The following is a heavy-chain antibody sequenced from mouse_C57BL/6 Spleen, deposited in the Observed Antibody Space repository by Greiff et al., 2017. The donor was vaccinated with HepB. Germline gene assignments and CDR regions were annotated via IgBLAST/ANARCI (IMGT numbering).Heavy chain of an antibody. D-gene: IGHD1-1*01. CDR2: IDPANGNT. Sequence: VQLQQSVAELVRPGASVKLSCTASGFNFKNTYMHWVKQRPEQGLEWIGRIDPANGNTKYAPKFQGKATITADTSSNTAYLQLSSLTSEDTAIYYCARDYYGSSYVGYFDVWGTGTTVTVSS. CDR3: ARDYYGSSYVGYFDV. V-gene: IGHV14-3*01. J-gene: IGHJ1*03. CDR1: GFNFKNTY.